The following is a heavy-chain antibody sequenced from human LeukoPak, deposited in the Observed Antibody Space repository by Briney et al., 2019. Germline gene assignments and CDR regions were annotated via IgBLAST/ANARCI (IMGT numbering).Heavy chain of an antibody. CDR1: GFTFSNYW. Sequence: GGSLRLSCAASGFTFSNYWMTWVRQAPGKGLEWVADIKQDGSEKLYVNSVRGRFTISRGNAKMSLFLKMNSLRAEDTAVYYCARDNGVVHGVYYMDVWGKGTTVTVS. J-gene: IGHJ6*03. CDR3: ARDNGVVHGVYYMDV. CDR2: IKQDGSEK. V-gene: IGHV3-7*01. D-gene: IGHD3-3*01.